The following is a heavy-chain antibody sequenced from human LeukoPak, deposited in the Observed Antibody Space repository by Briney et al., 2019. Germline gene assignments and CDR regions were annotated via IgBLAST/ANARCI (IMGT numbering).Heavy chain of an antibody. CDR2: IYYSGST. CDR3: ARQSSPELELHRAHFAY. Sequence: SETLSLTCTVFGGSISSRSYFWGWIRQPPGKGLEWIGSIYYSGSTYYNPSVKSRVTISVDTSKNQFSLKLNSVTAADTAVYYCARQSSPELELHRAHFAYWGQGTLVTVSS. V-gene: IGHV4-39*01. D-gene: IGHD1-7*01. CDR1: GGSISSRSYF. J-gene: IGHJ4*02.